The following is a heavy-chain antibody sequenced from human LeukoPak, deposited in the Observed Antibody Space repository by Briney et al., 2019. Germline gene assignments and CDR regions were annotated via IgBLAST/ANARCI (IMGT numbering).Heavy chain of an antibody. J-gene: IGHJ4*02. CDR2: ISYDGRNK. CDR3: ARGEGYSSSPYY. D-gene: IGHD6-19*01. V-gene: IGHV3-30*03. Sequence: GGSLRLSCAASGFTFSTYGVHWVRQAPGKGLEWVAVISYDGRNKYYADSVKGRFTIFGDNSKNTLYLQMNSLRAEDTAVYYCARGEGYSSSPYYWGQGTLVTVSS. CDR1: GFTFSTYG.